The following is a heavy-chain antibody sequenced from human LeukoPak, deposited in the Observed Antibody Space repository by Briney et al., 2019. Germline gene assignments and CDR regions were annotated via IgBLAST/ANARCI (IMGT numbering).Heavy chain of an antibody. Sequence: QPGGSLRLSCAASGFTFSSYAMSWVRQAPGKGLEWVSGTSGSSRSIHYADSVKGRFTISRDNSKNTLYLQMNSLRAEDTAVYYCARQGSPSYYYYAMDVWGQGTTVTVSS. CDR2: TSGSSRSI. D-gene: IGHD3-10*01. V-gene: IGHV3-23*01. CDR1: GFTFSSYA. CDR3: ARQGSPSYYYYAMDV. J-gene: IGHJ6*02.